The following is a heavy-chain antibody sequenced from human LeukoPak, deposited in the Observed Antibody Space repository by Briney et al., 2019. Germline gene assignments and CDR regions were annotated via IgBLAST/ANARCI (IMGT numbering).Heavy chain of an antibody. CDR3: ARAINDYSNYEVLTDNWFDP. J-gene: IGHJ5*02. CDR2: IYYSGST. CDR1: GGSINSRSYY. D-gene: IGHD4-11*01. V-gene: IGHV4-39*02. Sequence: SETLSLTCTVSGGSINSRSYYWGWIRQPPGKGLKWIGGIYYSGSTYYNSSLKSRVTISVDTSKNHFSLKLSSVTAADTAVYYCARAINDYSNYEVLTDNWFDPWGQGTLVTVSS.